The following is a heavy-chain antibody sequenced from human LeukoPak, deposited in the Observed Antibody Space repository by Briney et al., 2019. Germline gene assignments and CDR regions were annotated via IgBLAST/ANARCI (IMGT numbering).Heavy chain of an antibody. CDR1: GGTFITYA. Sequence: SVKVSSTASGGTFITYAISWVRRAPGQGLEWMGGIIPIFGTANYAQKFQGRVTITADESTSTAYMELSSLRSEDTAVYYCAGKGTAAGTGYNWFDPWGQGTLVTVSS. V-gene: IGHV1-69*13. CDR2: IIPIFGTA. D-gene: IGHD6-13*01. J-gene: IGHJ5*02. CDR3: AGKGTAAGTGYNWFDP.